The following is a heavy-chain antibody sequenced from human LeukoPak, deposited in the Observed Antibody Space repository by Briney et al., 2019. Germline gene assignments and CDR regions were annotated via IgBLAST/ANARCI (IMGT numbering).Heavy chain of an antibody. J-gene: IGHJ5*02. D-gene: IGHD6-19*01. V-gene: IGHV3-21*01. CDR1: GFTFSNYI. CDR3: ARLSTAVADFDP. CDR2: ISSSSSYI. Sequence: GGSLRLSCAASGFTFSNYIMNWVRQAPGKGLEWVSSISSSSSYIYYADSVKGRFTISRDNAKNSLYLQMNSLRAEDTAVYYCARLSTAVADFDPWGQGTLVTVSS.